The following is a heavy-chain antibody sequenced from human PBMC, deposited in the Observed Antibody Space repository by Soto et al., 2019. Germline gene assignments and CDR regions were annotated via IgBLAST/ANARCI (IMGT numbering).Heavy chain of an antibody. J-gene: IGHJ4*02. CDR1: GFAFSVYG. D-gene: IGHD7-27*01. CDR3: ARDLGRGRDFDY. CDR2: IGHDGDFK. V-gene: IGHV3-33*01. Sequence: QVHLVESGGGVVQPGTSVRLSCAASGFAFSVYGMHWVRQAPGKGLEWVGVIGHDGDFKDYADTLKGRFTISRDNSQNTLYLHLNSLRVENTALYYCARDLGRGRDFDYWGQGALVTVSS.